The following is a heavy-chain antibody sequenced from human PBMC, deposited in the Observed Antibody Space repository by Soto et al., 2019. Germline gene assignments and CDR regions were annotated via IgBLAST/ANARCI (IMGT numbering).Heavy chain of an antibody. CDR1: GFTFSSYW. Sequence: EVHLVESGGGLVQPGGSLRLSCAASGFTFSSYWMSWVRQAPGKGLEWVANIKQDGSDKYYVDSVKGRFTISRDNAKNSLYLQMNSLRAEXXXXYYCATSAAAPGNYWGQGTLVTVSS. CDR3: ATSAAAPGNY. V-gene: IGHV3-7*01. CDR2: IKQDGSDK. J-gene: IGHJ4*02. D-gene: IGHD6-13*01.